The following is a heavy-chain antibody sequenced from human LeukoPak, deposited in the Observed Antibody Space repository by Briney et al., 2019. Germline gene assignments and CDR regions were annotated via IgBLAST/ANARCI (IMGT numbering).Heavy chain of an antibody. CDR3: AKDQGADILTGSDY. J-gene: IGHJ4*02. Sequence: PGGSLRLSCAASGFTFSSYSMNWVRQAPGKGLEWVANIKQDGGEKYYVDSVKGRFTISRDNAKNSLYLQMNSLRAEDTAVYYCAKDQGADILTGSDYWGQGTLVTVSS. D-gene: IGHD3-9*01. V-gene: IGHV3-7*01. CDR1: GFTFSSYS. CDR2: IKQDGGEK.